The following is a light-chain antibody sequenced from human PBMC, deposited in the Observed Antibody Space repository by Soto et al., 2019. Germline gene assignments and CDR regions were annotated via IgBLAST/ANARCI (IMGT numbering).Light chain of an antibody. V-gene: IGLV2-23*02. CDR1: SSDVGSYNL. J-gene: IGLJ2*01. Sequence: QSVLTQPASVSGSPGQSITISCTGTSSDVGSYNLVSWYQQHPGKAPKLMIYEVSKRPSGVSNRFSGPKSGNTASLTISGLQAEDEADYYCCSYASSSPYVVFGGGTKLTVL. CDR3: CSYASSSPYVV. CDR2: EVS.